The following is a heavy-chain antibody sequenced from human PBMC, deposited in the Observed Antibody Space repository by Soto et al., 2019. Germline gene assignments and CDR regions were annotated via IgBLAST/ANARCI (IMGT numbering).Heavy chain of an antibody. J-gene: IGHJ5*02. CDR3: ARGGYCGRDGCRGYFDT. CDR2: IVPTSGAT. D-gene: IGHD3-10*01. V-gene: IGHV1-69*06. Sequence: QVRLVQSGPEVKKPGSPVKVSCKASGGTFNSYAISWVRQAPGQGLEWLGWIVPTSGATGYTQRFQRRPTITAETSTNAVDVEVSRLISEDTALDWCARGGYCGRDGCRGYFDTWGQGALVTVSS. CDR1: GGTFNSYA.